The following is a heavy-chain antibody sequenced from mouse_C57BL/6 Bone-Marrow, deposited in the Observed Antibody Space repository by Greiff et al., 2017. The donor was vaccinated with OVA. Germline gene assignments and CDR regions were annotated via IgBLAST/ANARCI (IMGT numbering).Heavy chain of an antibody. J-gene: IGHJ2*01. CDR3: ARVSIYYYGFFDY. CDR2: ISYDGSN. Sequence: ESGPGLVKPSQSLSLTCSVTGYSITSGYYWNWIRQFPGNKLEWMGYISYDGSNNYNPSLKNRISITRDTSKNQFFLKLNSVTTEDTATYYCARVSIYYYGFFDYWGQGTTLTVSS. D-gene: IGHD1-1*01. CDR1: GYSITSGYY. V-gene: IGHV3-6*01.